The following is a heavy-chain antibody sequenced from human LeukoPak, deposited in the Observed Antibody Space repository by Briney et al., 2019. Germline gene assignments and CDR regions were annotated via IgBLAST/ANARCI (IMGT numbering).Heavy chain of an antibody. Sequence: SVKVSCKASGGTFSSYAISWVRQAPGQGLEWMGRIIPILGIANYAQKFQGRVTITADKSTSTAYMELSSLRSEDTAVYYCAGIDYYDSSGPYYFDYWGQGTMVTVSS. V-gene: IGHV1-69*04. D-gene: IGHD3-22*01. CDR1: GGTFSSYA. CDR3: AGIDYYDSSGPYYFDY. CDR2: IIPILGIA. J-gene: IGHJ4*03.